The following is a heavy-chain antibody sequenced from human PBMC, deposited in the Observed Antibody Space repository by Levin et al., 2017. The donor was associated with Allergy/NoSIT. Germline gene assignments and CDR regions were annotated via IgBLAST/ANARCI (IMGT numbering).Heavy chain of an antibody. CDR1: GFTVSSNY. V-gene: IGHV3-53*01. D-gene: IGHD1-1*01. Sequence: GGSLRLSCAASGFTVSSNYMSWVRQAPGKGLEWVSVIYSGGSTYYADSVKGRFTISRDNSKNTLYLQMNSLRAEDTAVYYCAREGTDYYGMDVWGQGTTVTVSS. CDR3: AREGTDYYGMDV. J-gene: IGHJ6*02. CDR2: IYSGGST.